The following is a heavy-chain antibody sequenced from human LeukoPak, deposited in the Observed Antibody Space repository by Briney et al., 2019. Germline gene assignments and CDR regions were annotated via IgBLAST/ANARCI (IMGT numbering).Heavy chain of an antibody. J-gene: IGHJ5*02. CDR3: ARDWGSGYDSRFDP. CDR1: GGSVSSSSYY. CDR2: IYYSGST. Sequence: PSETLSLTCTVSGGSVSSSSYYWGWIRQPPGKGLEWIGSIYYSGSTYYNPSLKRRVTISIDTSKNQFSLMLSSVTAADTAVYYCARDWGSGYDSRFDPWGQGTLVTISS. V-gene: IGHV4-39*07. D-gene: IGHD5-12*01.